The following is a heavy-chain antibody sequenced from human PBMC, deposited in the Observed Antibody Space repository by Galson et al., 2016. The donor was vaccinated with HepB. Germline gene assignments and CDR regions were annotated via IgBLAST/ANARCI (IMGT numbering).Heavy chain of an antibody. D-gene: IGHD2-15*01. CDR1: EYSLMNHW. CDR2: IYHGDSSS. Sequence: QSGAEVKKPGESLKISCQASEYSLMNHWVGWVRQLPGKGLEWMGIIYHGDSSSRCNPSFQGQVTMSVDGSKRTAYLQWDSLKASDSAMYYCVSSGRSCSGTYCFPSSGFDSWGQGTLVTVSS. CDR3: VSSGRSCSGTYCFPSSGFDS. J-gene: IGHJ4*02. V-gene: IGHV5-51*01.